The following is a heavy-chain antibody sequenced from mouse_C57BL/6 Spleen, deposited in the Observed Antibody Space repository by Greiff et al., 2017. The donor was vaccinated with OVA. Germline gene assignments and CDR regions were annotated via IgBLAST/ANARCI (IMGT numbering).Heavy chain of an antibody. CDR3: ALTADYFDY. J-gene: IGHJ2*01. CDR2: IYPGDGDT. D-gene: IGHD4-1*01. CDR1: GYAFSSSW. V-gene: IGHV1-82*01. Sequence: QVQLKESGPELVKPGASVKISCKASGYAFSSSWMNWVKQRPGKGLEWIGRIYPGDGDTNYNGKFKGKATLTADKSSSTAYMQLSSLTSEDSAVYFCALTADYFDYWGQGTTLSVSS.